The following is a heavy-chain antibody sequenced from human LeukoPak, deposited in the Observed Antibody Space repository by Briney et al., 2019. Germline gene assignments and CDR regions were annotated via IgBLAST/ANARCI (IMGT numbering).Heavy chain of an antibody. D-gene: IGHD6-13*01. V-gene: IGHV6-1*01. CDR2: TYYRSKWYN. CDR1: GDSVSSNSAA. J-gene: IGHJ5*02. CDR3: ARIYSSSWFLNWFDP. Sequence: SQTLSLTCAISGDSVSSNSAAWNWIRQSPSRGLEWLGRTYYRSKWYNDYAVSVKSRITINPDTSKNQFSLKLNSVTAAGTAVYYCARIYSSSWFLNWFDPWGQGTLVTVSS.